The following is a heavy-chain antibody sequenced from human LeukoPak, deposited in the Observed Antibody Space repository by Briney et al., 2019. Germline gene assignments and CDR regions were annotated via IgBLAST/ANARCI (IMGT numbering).Heavy chain of an antibody. CDR2: INTDGSTT. CDR1: GFTFSSYW. Sequence: PGGSLRLSCAASGFTFSSYWMHWVRPAPGKGLVWVSRINTDGSTTNYADSVKGRFTISRDNAKNTLYLQMNSLRGEDTAVYYCARDRQYGMDVWGQGTTVTVSS. CDR3: ARDRQYGMDV. V-gene: IGHV3-74*01. J-gene: IGHJ6*02.